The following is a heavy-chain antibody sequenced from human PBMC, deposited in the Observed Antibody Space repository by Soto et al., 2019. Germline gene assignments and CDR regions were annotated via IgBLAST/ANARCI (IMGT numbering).Heavy chain of an antibody. J-gene: IGHJ4*02. CDR1: GASISSGRSY. D-gene: IGHD5-12*01. V-gene: IGHV4-31*03. CDR3: ARDNGYGNCDS. CDR2: MFYSGST. Sequence: QVQLQESGPGLVKPSQTLSLTCTVSGASISSGRSYWSWIRQHPGKGLEWSGYMFYSGSTYYHPSLKSRVNISADTSKNQFSLRLTSVTPADTAMYYCARDNGYGNCDSWGQGTLVTVSS.